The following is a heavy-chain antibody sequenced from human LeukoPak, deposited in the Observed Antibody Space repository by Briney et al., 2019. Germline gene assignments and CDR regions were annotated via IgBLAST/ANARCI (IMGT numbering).Heavy chain of an antibody. D-gene: IGHD5-24*01. CDR2: MNPNSGNT. J-gene: IGHJ5*02. CDR1: GYTFTSYD. V-gene: IGHV1-8*01. Sequence: ASAKVSCKASGYTFTSYDINWVRQATGQELEWMGWMNPNSGNTGYAQKFQGRVTMTRNTSISTAYLELSSLRSEDTAVYYCARANSVRDEAWWFNPWGQGTLVTVSS. CDR3: ARANSVRDEAWWFNP.